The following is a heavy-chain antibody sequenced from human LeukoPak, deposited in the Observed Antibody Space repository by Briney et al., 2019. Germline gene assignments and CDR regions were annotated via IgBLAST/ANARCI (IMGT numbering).Heavy chain of an antibody. CDR2: MNPNSGGT. J-gene: IGHJ4*02. Sequence: ASVTVSCTASGYTFTGYYMHWVRQAPGQGLGLMGWMNPNSGGTNYAQKFQGRVTMTRDTAISTNYMELSRLRSDDTAVYYCASAGSWYPGGFDYWGQGTLVTVSS. V-gene: IGHV1-2*02. CDR3: ASAGSWYPGGFDY. CDR1: GYTFTGYY. D-gene: IGHD1-1*01.